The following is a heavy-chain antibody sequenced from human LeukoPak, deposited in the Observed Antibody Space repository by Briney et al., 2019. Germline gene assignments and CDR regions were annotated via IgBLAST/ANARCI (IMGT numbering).Heavy chain of an antibody. Sequence: SETLSLTCTVSGGSISSYYWSWIRQPPGKGLEWIGYFYYSGSTNYNPSLKSRVTISGDTSKNQFSLKLSSVTAADTAVYYCARLTMVADWYFDLWGRGTQVTVSS. D-gene: IGHD4/OR15-4a*01. J-gene: IGHJ2*01. CDR3: ARLTMVADWYFDL. CDR2: FYYSGST. CDR1: GGSISSYY. V-gene: IGHV4-59*08.